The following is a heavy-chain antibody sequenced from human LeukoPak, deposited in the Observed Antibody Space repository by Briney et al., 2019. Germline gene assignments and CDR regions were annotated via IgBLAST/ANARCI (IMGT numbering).Heavy chain of an antibody. CDR3: AKAHFQYSSGWFDY. D-gene: IGHD6-19*01. V-gene: IGHV3-23*01. J-gene: IGHJ4*02. Sequence: GGSLRLSCAASGFTFSSYWMSWVRQAPGKGLEWVSAISGSGGSTYHADSVKGRFTISRDNSKNTLYLQMNSLRAEDTAVYYCAKAHFQYSSGWFDYWGQGTLVTVSS. CDR1: GFTFSSYW. CDR2: ISGSGGST.